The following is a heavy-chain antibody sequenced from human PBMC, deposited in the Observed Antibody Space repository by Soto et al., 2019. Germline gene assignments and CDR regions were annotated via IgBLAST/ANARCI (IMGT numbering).Heavy chain of an antibody. D-gene: IGHD4-17*01. CDR1: GGSISSGDYY. Sequence: QVRLQESGPGLVKPSKTLSLTCTVSGGSISSGDYYWSWIRHHPGGGLEWIGYIHYSGNTYYDQSLKSRLTMSVDTSKNQFSLNLSSVTAADTAVYYCARTPGGAPADYYFDYWGLGTLVTVSS. J-gene: IGHJ4*02. V-gene: IGHV4-31*03. CDR3: ARTPGGAPADYYFDY. CDR2: IHYSGNT.